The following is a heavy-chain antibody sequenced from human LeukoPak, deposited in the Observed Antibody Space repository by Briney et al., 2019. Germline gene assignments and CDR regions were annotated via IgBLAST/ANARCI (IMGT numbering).Heavy chain of an antibody. V-gene: IGHV3-74*01. CDR2: INSDGSTT. D-gene: IGHD3-22*01. CDR3: AGVIYYTSDAFDI. CDR1: GFTFSSYW. J-gene: IGHJ3*02. Sequence: GGSLRLSCAASGFTFSSYWMHWVRQAPGKGPVWVSRINSDGSTTNYADSVKGRFTISRDNAKNTLYLQMNSLRVEDTAVYYCAGVIYYTSDAFDIWGQGTMVTVSS.